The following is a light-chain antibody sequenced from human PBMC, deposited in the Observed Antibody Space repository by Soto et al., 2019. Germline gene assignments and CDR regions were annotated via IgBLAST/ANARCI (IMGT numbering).Light chain of an antibody. J-gene: IGKJ1*01. Sequence: DIVMTQSPASLAVSLGERATINCKSSQRVLYSSNNKNYLAWYQQKPGQPPKLLIYWASTRESGVPDRFSGSGSGTDFTLSISSLQAEDVAVYYCQHYYSIPWTFGQGTKVDIK. CDR3: QHYYSIPWT. CDR2: WAS. CDR1: QRVLYSSNNKNY. V-gene: IGKV4-1*01.